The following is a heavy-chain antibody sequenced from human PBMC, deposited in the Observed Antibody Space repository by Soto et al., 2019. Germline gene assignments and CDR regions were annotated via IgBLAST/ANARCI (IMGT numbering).Heavy chain of an antibody. D-gene: IGHD3-3*01. CDR1: GGTFTSYA. CDR3: AGSLRFFLAGMDV. CDR2: IIPISGAA. J-gene: IGHJ6*02. V-gene: IGHV1-69*13. Sequence: SVKVSCKASGGTFTSYAISWVRQAPGQGLEWMGEIIPISGAANYAHKFQGRVTITADVSASTAYMELSSLRSEDTAVYYCAGSLRFFLAGMDVWGQGTTVTVSS.